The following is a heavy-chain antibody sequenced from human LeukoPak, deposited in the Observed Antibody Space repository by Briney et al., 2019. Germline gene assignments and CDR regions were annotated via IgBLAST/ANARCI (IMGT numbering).Heavy chain of an antibody. CDR3: ARGGIVATTWGVYYYGMDV. V-gene: IGHV1-8*02. CDR1: GYTFTGYY. Sequence: ASVKVSCKASGYTFTGYYMHWVRQAPGQGLEWMGWMNPNSGNTGYAQKFQGRVTMTRNTSISTAYMELSSLRSEDTAVYYCARGGIVATTWGVYYYGMDVWGQGTTVTVSS. D-gene: IGHD5-12*01. J-gene: IGHJ6*02. CDR2: MNPNSGNT.